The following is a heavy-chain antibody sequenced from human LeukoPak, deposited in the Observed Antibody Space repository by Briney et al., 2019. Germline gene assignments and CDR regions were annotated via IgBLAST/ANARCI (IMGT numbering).Heavy chain of an antibody. CDR1: GYTLTELS. CDR3: ATPAPRWELLSLDY. Sequence: ASVKVSCKVSGYTLTELSMHWVRQAPGKGLEWMGGFDPEDGETINAQKFQGRVTMTEDTSTDTAYMELSSLRSEDTAVYYCATPAPRWELLSLDYWGQGTLVTVSS. CDR2: FDPEDGET. V-gene: IGHV1-24*01. J-gene: IGHJ4*02. D-gene: IGHD1-26*01.